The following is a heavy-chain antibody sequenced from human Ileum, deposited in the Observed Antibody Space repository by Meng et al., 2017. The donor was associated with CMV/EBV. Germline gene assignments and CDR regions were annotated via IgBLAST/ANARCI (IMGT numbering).Heavy chain of an antibody. D-gene: IGHD6-13*01. CDR1: GGSISIGRHY. CDR2: LYYSGTT. V-gene: IGHV4-39*07. J-gene: IGHJ4*02. CDR3: ARWSPESSSWSGFDF. Sequence: QLQQQESGPGLVTPSETLSLICTVSGGSISIGRHYWGWIRQPPGKGLEWIGILYYSGTTYYNPSLKSRVTMSVGTSENQFSLKMNSVTAADTAVYYCARWSPESSSWSGFDFWGQGTLVTVSS.